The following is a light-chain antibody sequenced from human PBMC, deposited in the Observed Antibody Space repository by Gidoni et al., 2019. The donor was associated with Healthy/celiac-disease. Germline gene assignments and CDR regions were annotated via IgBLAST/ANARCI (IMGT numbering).Light chain of an antibody. Sequence: DIQMTQSPSSLSASVGDRVTITCRASQSISSYLTWYQQKPWKAPKLLIYAASSLQSGVPSRFSGSGSGTDFTLTISNLQPEDCATYYCQQSYSTPWTFXXXTKVEIK. CDR3: QQSYSTPWT. CDR2: AAS. CDR1: QSISSY. V-gene: IGKV1-39*01. J-gene: IGKJ1*01.